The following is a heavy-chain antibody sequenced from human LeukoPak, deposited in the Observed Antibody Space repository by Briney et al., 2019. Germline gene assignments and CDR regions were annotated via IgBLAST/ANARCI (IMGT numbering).Heavy chain of an antibody. V-gene: IGHV1-46*01. CDR2: INPSGGST. D-gene: IGHD1-26*01. Sequence: ASVKVSCKASGYTFTGYYMHWVRQAPGQGLEWMGIINPSGGSTSYAQKFQGRVTMTRDMSTSTVYMELSSLRSEDTAVYYCAIVGATLPFDYWGQGTLVTVSS. J-gene: IGHJ4*02. CDR1: GYTFTGYY. CDR3: AIVGATLPFDY.